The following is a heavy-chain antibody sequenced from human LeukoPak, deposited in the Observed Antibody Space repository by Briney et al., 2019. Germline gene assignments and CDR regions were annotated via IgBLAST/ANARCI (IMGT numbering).Heavy chain of an antibody. J-gene: IGHJ4*02. V-gene: IGHV6-1*01. CDR3: ARDVDFWSGYSYYFDY. CDR2: TYYRSKWYN. CDR1: GDSVSSNSAA. D-gene: IGHD3-3*01. Sequence: SQTLSLTCAISGDSVSSNSAAWNWIRQSPSRGLEWLGRTYYRSKWYNDYAVSVKSRITINPDTSKNQLSLQLNSVTPEDTAVYYCARDVDFWSGYSYYFDYWGQGTLVTASS.